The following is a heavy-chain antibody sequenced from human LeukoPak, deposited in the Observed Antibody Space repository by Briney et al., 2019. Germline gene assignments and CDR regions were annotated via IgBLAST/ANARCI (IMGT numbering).Heavy chain of an antibody. Sequence: SETLSLTCAVYGGSFSGYYWSWLRQPPGKGLEWIGYIYHSGSTYYNPSLKSRVTISVDRSKNQFSLKLSSVTAADTAVYYCAREALYSGYGCNWLDPWGQGTLVTVSS. CDR1: GGSFSGYY. J-gene: IGHJ5*02. V-gene: IGHV4-34*01. CDR3: AREALYSGYGCNWLDP. D-gene: IGHD5-12*01. CDR2: IYHSGST.